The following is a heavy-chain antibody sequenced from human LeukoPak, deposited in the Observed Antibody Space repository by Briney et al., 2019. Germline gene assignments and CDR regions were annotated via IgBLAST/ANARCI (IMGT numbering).Heavy chain of an antibody. D-gene: IGHD6-13*01. CDR3: ARDPSRPYSSSWLDY. CDR2: IWYDGSNK. J-gene: IGHJ4*02. V-gene: IGHV3-33*01. CDR1: GFTFSSYG. Sequence: GGSLRLSCAASGFTFSSYGMHWVRQAPGKGLEGVAVIWYDGSNKYYADSVKGRFTISRDNSKNTLYLQMNSLRAEDTAVYYCARDPSRPYSSSWLDYWGQGTLVTVSS.